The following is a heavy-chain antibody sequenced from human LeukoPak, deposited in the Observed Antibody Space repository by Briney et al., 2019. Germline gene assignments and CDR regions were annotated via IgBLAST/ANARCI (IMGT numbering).Heavy chain of an antibody. CDR1: GFTFSNYA. V-gene: IGHV3-23*01. CDR3: AKSRSYTVRDAFEI. Sequence: GGSLGLSCAASGFTFSNYAMSWVRQAPGRGLEWVLGISNSGGDTQYADSVKGRFTISRDNSKNTLYLQMNSLRAEDTAVYYCAKSRSYTVRDAFEIWGQGTKVTVSS. D-gene: IGHD3-10*01. CDR2: ISNSGGDT. J-gene: IGHJ3*02.